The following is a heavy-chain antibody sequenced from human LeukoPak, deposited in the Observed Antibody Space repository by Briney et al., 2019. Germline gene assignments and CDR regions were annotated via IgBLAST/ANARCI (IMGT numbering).Heavy chain of an antibody. J-gene: IGHJ4*02. Sequence: SETLSLTCTVSGGSISSGSYYWSWIRQPPGKGLEWIGYIYYSGSTNYNPSLKSRVTISVDTSKNQFSLKLTSVTAADTAVYYCARDLAEGVTLDYWGQGTLVTVSS. V-gene: IGHV4-61*01. CDR3: ARDLAEGVTLDY. CDR1: GGSISSGSYY. D-gene: IGHD5-18*01. CDR2: IYYSGST.